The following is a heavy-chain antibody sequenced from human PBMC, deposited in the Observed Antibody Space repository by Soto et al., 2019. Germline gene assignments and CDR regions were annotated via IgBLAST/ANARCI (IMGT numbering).Heavy chain of an antibody. V-gene: IGHV1-69*18. Sequence: QVQLEQSGAEVKRPGSSVKVSCKTSGGNFNTYPISWVRQAPGHRLEWMGKIIPTFGTPDYAQKFQGRVTINADEATTTVYMELRSLKSDDSAVYYCARDSRLWGSTGWKRENLFDIWGQGTMVTVSS. CDR2: IIPTFGTP. CDR1: GGNFNTYP. J-gene: IGHJ3*02. D-gene: IGHD3-16*01. CDR3: ARDSRLWGSTGWKRENLFDI.